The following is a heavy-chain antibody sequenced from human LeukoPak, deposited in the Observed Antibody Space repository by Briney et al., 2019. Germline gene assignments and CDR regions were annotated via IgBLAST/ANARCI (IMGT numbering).Heavy chain of an antibody. CDR1: GWSFSGYD. Sequence: PSETLSLTCAAYGWSFSGYDWSWIRQPPGKGLEWIGFISRSGNSNYNPSLESRGTILIDASKSHFSLKLMNVIAADTTVYYCARVRVVTQDFDYCGQGPRIPVSP. D-gene: IGHD4-23*01. CDR2: ISRSGNS. CDR3: ARVRVVTQDFDY. J-gene: IGHJ4*02. V-gene: IGHV4-59*01.